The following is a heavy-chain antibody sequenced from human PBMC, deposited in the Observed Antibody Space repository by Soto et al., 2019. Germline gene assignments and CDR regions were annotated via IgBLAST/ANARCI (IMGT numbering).Heavy chain of an antibody. CDR3: ARGTGFDYYYYGMDV. V-gene: IGHV4-31*03. CDR1: GGSISSGGYY. CDR2: IYYSGST. J-gene: IGHJ6*02. Sequence: QVQLQESGPGLVKPSQTLSLTCTVSGGSISSGGYYWSWIRQHPGKGLEGIGYIYYSGSTYYNPSLKSRVTISVDTSKNQFSLKLSSVTAADTAVYYCARGTGFDYYYYGMDVWGQGTTVTVSS. D-gene: IGHD6-25*01.